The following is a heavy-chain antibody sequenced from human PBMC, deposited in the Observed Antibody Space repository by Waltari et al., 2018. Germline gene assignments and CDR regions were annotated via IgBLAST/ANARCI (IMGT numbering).Heavy chain of an antibody. CDR3: AREVWSGYYWSR. J-gene: IGHJ4*02. Sequence: QLQLQESGPGLVKPSETLSLTCTVSGGSISSSSYYWGWIRQPPGKGLEWIGSIYYSGSTYYNPSLKSRVTISVDTSKNQFSLKLSAVTAADTAVYYCAREVWSGYYWSRWGQGTLVTVSS. V-gene: IGHV4-39*07. D-gene: IGHD3-3*01. CDR2: IYYSGST. CDR1: GGSISSSSYY.